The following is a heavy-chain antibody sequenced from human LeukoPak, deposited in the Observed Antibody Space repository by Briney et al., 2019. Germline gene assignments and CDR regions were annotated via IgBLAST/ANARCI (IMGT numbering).Heavy chain of an antibody. V-gene: IGHV1-69*05. CDR3: ARGLGYCSGGSCYSIRYYYYMDV. Sequence: SVEVSCKASGGTFSSYAISWVRQAPGQGLGWMGGIIPIFGTANYAQKFQGRVTITTDESTSTAYMELSSLRSEDTAVYYCARGLGYCSGGSCYSIRYYYYMDVWGKGTTVTVSS. CDR2: IIPIFGTA. J-gene: IGHJ6*03. CDR1: GGTFSSYA. D-gene: IGHD2-15*01.